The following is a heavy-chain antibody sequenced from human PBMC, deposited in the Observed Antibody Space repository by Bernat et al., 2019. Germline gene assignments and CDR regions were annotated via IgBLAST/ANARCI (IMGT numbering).Heavy chain of an antibody. CDR3: ARYRFWSGSPSGMDV. D-gene: IGHD3-3*01. Sequence: QVQLVESGGGVVQPGRSLRLSCAASGITFSSYAMHWVRQAPGKGLEWVAVISYDGSNKYYADSVKGRFTISRDNSKNTLYLQMNSLRAEDTAVYYCARYRFWSGSPSGMDVWGQGTTVTVSS. J-gene: IGHJ6*02. CDR2: ISYDGSNK. V-gene: IGHV3-30-3*01. CDR1: GITFSSYA.